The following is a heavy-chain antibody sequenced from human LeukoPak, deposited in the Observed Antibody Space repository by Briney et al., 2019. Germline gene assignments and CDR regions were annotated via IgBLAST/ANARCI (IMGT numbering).Heavy chain of an antibody. CDR1: GFTFSSYA. CDR2: ISGSGDDT. Sequence: GGSLRLSCAASGFTFSSYAMSWVRQAPGKGLEWVSRISGSGDDTYYADSVKGRFTISRDNSKNTLYLQMNSLRAEDTAVYYCAKDTDILTGYCFDYWGQGTLVTVSS. J-gene: IGHJ4*02. CDR3: AKDTDILTGYCFDY. D-gene: IGHD3-9*01. V-gene: IGHV3-23*01.